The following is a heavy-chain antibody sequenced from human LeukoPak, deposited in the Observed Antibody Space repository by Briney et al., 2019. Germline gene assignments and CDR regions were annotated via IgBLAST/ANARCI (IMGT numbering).Heavy chain of an antibody. CDR3: ATVLIYSKGYDAFDI. V-gene: IGHV1-24*01. J-gene: IGHJ3*02. CDR2: FDPEDGET. D-gene: IGHD4-11*01. CDR1: GYTLTELS. Sequence: ASVKVSCKVSGYTLTELSMHWVRQAPGKGLEWMGGFDPEDGETIYAQKSQGRVTMTEDTSTDTAYMELSSLRSEDTAVYYCATVLIYSKGYDAFDIWGQGTMVTVSS.